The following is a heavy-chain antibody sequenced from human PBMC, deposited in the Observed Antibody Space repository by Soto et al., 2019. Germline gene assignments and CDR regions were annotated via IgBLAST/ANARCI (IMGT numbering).Heavy chain of an antibody. Sequence: QITLKESGPTLVKPTQTLTLTCTFSGFSLSTRGVAVGWFRQPPGKALEWLALMYWDEDKWYSPPLKSRFTSTDDTSTTQVVLTLTNMDPVDTATYFCAHRPRGYAYYFAYWGQGTVVTVSS. CDR2: MYWDEDK. D-gene: IGHD5-12*01. CDR3: AHRPRGYAYYFAY. J-gene: IGHJ4*02. CDR1: GFSLSTRGVA. V-gene: IGHV2-5*02.